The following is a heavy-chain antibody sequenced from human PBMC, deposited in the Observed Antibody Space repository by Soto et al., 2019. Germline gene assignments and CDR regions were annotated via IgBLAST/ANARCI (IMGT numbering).Heavy chain of an antibody. CDR3: AGRYCSGGSCYNYYGLDV. D-gene: IGHD2-15*01. CDR1: GFTFTSSA. V-gene: IGHV1-58*01. CDR2: IVVASGNT. Sequence: SVKVSCKASGFTFTSSAVQWVRQARGQRLEWIGWIVVASGNTNYAQKFQERVTITRDMSTSTAYMELSSLRSEDTAVYYCAGRYCSGGSCYNYYGLDVWGQGTTVTVSS. J-gene: IGHJ6*02.